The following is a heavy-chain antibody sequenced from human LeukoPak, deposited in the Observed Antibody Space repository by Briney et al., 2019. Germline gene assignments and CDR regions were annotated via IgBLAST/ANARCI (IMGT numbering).Heavy chain of an antibody. CDR3: ARNPTIFGVVTPYYFDY. V-gene: IGHV4-4*07. CDR1: GGSISSYY. CDR2: ISASGST. D-gene: IGHD3-3*01. J-gene: IGHJ4*02. Sequence: SETLSLTCTVSGGSISSYYWSWIRQPAEKGLEWIGRISASGSTNYNPSLKSRVTMSVDTSKNQFSLKLSSVTAADTAVYYCARNPTIFGVVTPYYFDYWGQGTLVTVSS.